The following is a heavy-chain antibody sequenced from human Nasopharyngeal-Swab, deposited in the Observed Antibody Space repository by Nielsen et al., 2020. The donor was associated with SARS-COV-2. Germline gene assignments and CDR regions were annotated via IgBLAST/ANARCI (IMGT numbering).Heavy chain of an antibody. V-gene: IGHV4-59*11. J-gene: IGHJ5*02. CDR1: GVSISSQY. Sequence: SETLSPTCTVSGVSISSQYWSWIRQPPGKGLEWIGYISHNSRTNYNPSLKSRVTMFMDTSKNQFSLKLRSVTAADTAVYYCAKEGATGWFDPWGQGTLVTVSS. CDR3: AKEGATGWFDP. CDR2: ISHNSRT.